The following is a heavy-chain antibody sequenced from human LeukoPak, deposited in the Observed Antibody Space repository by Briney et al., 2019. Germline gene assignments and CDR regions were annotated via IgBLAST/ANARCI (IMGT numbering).Heavy chain of an antibody. CDR1: GFTFSSYA. J-gene: IGHJ4*02. V-gene: IGHV3-23*01. Sequence: PGGSLRLSCAASGFTFSSYAMSWVRQAPGKGLEWVSAISGSRTYYTDSVKGRFTISRDNSKNTLYLQMNSLRAEDTAVYYCAKPYSGYDWGAIDYWGQGTLVTVSS. D-gene: IGHD5-12*01. CDR3: AKPYSGYDWGAIDY. CDR2: ISGSRT.